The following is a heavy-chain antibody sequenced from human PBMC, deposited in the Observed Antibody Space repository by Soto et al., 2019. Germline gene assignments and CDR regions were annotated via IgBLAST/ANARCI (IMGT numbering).Heavy chain of an antibody. CDR2: INSDGSST. Sequence: LRLSCAASGFTISSYWMHWVRQAPGKGLVWVSRINSDGSSTHYADSVKGRFTISRDNAENTLYLQVNSLRAEDTAVYYCARGGTGSGYYYAMDVWGQGTTVTVSS. CDR3: ARGGTGSGYYYAMDV. J-gene: IGHJ6*02. V-gene: IGHV3-74*01. CDR1: GFTISSYW. D-gene: IGHD3-16*01.